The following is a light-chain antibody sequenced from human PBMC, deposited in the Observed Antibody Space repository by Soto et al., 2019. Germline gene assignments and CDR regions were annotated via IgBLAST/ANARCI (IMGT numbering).Light chain of an antibody. J-gene: IGLJ2*01. CDR1: SSDVGGYDY. CDR2: EVS. CDR3: SSYAGSNRLV. V-gene: IGLV2-8*01. Sequence: QSALTQPPSASGSPGQSVTVSCTGTSSDVGGYDYVSWYQQHPGKAPKLMISEVSKRPSGVPDRFSGSKSGNTASLTVSGLQAEDEAVYYCSSYAGSNRLVFGGGTKVTVL.